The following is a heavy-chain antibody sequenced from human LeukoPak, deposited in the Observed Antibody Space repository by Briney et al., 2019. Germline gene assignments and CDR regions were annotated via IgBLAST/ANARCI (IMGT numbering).Heavy chain of an antibody. CDR1: GYTFTGYY. CDR2: INPNSGGT. V-gene: IGHV1-2*04. Sequence: ASVKVSCKASGYTFTGYYMHWVRQAPGQGLEWMGWINPNSGGTNYAQKFQGWVTMTRDTSISTAYMELSRLRSDDTAVYYCARDLGYYYDSSGYTGYYYYGMDVWGQGTTVIVSS. D-gene: IGHD3-22*01. J-gene: IGHJ6*02. CDR3: ARDLGYYYDSSGYTGYYYYGMDV.